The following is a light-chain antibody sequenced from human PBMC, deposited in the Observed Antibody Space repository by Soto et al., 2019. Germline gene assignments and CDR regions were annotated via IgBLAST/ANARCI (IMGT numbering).Light chain of an antibody. CDR3: QQYNNWPPWT. Sequence: EIVLTQSPGTLSLSPGERAILSCRASQSVGSLLAWYQHNPGQAPRLLIYGASTRATGIPARFSGSGSGTEFTLTISSLLSEDFAVYYCQQYNNWPPWTFGQGTKVDIK. J-gene: IGKJ1*01. V-gene: IGKV3-15*01. CDR1: QSVGSL. CDR2: GAS.